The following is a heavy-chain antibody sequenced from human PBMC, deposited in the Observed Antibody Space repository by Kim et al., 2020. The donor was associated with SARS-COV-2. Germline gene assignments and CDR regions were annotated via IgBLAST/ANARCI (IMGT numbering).Heavy chain of an antibody. V-gene: IGHV4-39*07. CDR3: ATLSASKDGFDI. CDR1: GGSIKTSDFY. D-gene: IGHD2-15*01. CDR2: LFYTGTT. Sequence: SETLSLTCAVSGGSIKTSDFYWGWVRQPPGKGLEWVAYLFYTGTTYSNPSLKSRLSMSIETSKNQFSLRLTSATAADTAVYYCATLSASKDGFDIWGRGTLVTVSS. J-gene: IGHJ3*02.